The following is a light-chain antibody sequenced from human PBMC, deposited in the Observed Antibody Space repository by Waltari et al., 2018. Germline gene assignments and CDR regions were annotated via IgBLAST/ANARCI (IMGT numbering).Light chain of an antibody. CDR1: QRVRSSY. CDR2: GAS. J-gene: IGKJ1*01. CDR3: QQYGSSSWT. Sequence: EIVLTQSPGTLSLSTGERATLSCRASQRVRSSYLAWYQQKPGQAPRLLIYGASSRATGIPDRFSGSGSGTDFTLAISRLEPEDFAVYYCQQYGSSSWTFGQGTKVEIK. V-gene: IGKV3-20*01.